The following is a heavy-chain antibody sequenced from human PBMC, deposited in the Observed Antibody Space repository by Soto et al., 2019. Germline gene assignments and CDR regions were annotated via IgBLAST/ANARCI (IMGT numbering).Heavy chain of an antibody. CDR1: GFSISDFG. Sequence: GGSLRLSCAASGFSISDFGMSWVRQAPGKGLEWVSVISASGDATYYAASVKGRFTLSRDNSKNTLFLQMNSLAVADTAVYYCAKKITIYAVDPADSWGQGTQVTVSS. CDR3: AKKITIYAVDPADS. V-gene: IGHV3-23*01. CDR2: ISASGDAT. D-gene: IGHD3-3*01. J-gene: IGHJ4*02.